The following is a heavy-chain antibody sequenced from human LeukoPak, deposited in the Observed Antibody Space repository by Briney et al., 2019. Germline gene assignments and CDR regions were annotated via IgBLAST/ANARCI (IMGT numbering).Heavy chain of an antibody. D-gene: IGHD2-8*02. V-gene: IGHV1-2*02. J-gene: IGHJ4*02. Sequence: ASVKVSCKTSGYTFIAYYMDWVRQAPGQGLEWMGWINPNSGDTNYAHKFQGRVTMTRDTSISTAYMELSRLRSDDTAVYYCARGTGNYCFDYWGQGTLVTVSS. CDR3: ARGTGNYCFDY. CDR2: INPNSGDT. CDR1: GYTFIAYY.